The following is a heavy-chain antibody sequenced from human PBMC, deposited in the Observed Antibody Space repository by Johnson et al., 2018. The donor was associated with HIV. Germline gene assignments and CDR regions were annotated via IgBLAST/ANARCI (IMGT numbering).Heavy chain of an antibody. V-gene: IGHV3-20*04. CDR1: GFSFDDYG. Sequence: VQLVESGGGVVQRGRSLRLSCAASGFSFDDYGMSWVRQAPGRGLEWISGINWNGGSTGYADSVKGRFTISRDNAKKSLYLQRDSLREEDTALYYWARARLVGPIPTDDGFDIWGQGTMVTVSS. D-gene: IGHD1-26*01. CDR3: ARARLVGPIPTDDGFDI. CDR2: INWNGGST. J-gene: IGHJ3*02.